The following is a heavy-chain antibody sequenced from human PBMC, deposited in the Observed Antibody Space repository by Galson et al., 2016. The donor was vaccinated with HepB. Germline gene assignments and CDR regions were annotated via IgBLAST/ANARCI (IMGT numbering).Heavy chain of an antibody. J-gene: IGHJ6*02. V-gene: IGHV3-53*01. CDR3: ARSTVTNGMDV. Sequence: SLRLSCAAPGFTGNGNYMTWVRRAPGKGLEWVSVIKRGGPTYYADSVKGRFTFFGDTSKNTLYLQMDSLRAEDTAVYYCARSTVTNGMDVWGQGTTVTVS. CDR2: IKRGGPT. D-gene: IGHD4-17*01. CDR1: GFTGNGNY.